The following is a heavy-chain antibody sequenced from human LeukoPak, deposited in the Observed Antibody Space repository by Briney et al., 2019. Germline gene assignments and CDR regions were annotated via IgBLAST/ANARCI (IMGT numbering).Heavy chain of an antibody. CDR1: GGSISSYY. V-gene: IGHV4-59*01. CDR2: IYYSGST. Sequence: SETLSLTCTVSGGSISSYYWSWIRQPPGKGLEWIGYIYYSGSTNYNPSLKSRVTISVDTSKNQFSLKLSSVTAADTAVYYCARELKWLSNWFDPWGQGTLVTVSS. J-gene: IGHJ5*02. D-gene: IGHD5-12*01. CDR3: ARELKWLSNWFDP.